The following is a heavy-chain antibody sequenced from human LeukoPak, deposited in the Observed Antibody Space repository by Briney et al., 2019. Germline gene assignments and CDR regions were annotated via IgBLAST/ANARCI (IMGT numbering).Heavy chain of an antibody. V-gene: IGHV3-30*18. Sequence: GGSLRLSCAASGFTFSSYAMHWVRQAPGKGLEWVAVISYDGSNKYYADSVKGRFTISRDNSKNTLYLQMNSLRAEDTAVYYCAKESYYDSSGYYYNYYFDYWGQGTLVTVSS. D-gene: IGHD3-22*01. J-gene: IGHJ4*02. CDR1: GFTFSSYA. CDR3: AKESYYDSSGYYYNYYFDY. CDR2: ISYDGSNK.